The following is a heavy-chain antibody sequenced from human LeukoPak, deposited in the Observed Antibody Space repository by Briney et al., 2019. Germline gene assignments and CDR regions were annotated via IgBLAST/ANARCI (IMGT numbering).Heavy chain of an antibody. D-gene: IGHD6-19*01. CDR2: TYYRSKWFI. CDR1: GDSVSSNSAA. J-gene: IGHJ4*02. V-gene: IGHV6-1*01. Sequence: PSQTLSLTCGISGDSVSSNSAAWNWIRQSPSRGLEWLGRTYYRSKWFINYAPSVKSRIIINPDTPKNQVSLQLNSVTPEDTAVHYCTRSDCSSGRCPGFDNWGQGTLVAVSS. CDR3: TRSDCSSGRCPGFDN.